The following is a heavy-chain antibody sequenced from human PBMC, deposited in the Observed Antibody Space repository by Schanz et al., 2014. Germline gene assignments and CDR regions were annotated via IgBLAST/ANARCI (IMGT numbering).Heavy chain of an antibody. V-gene: IGHV3-7*04. CDR2: IKQHGNEK. Sequence: EVQLVESGGGVVKPGGSLRLSCAASGFTFSSYWMSWVRQAPGKGLEWVANIKQHGNEKYYVDSVKGRFTISRDNAKISLYLQMNSLRVEDTAVYYCARDTSYGMDVWGQGTTVTVSS. CDR1: GFTFSSYW. J-gene: IGHJ6*02. CDR3: ARDTSYGMDV.